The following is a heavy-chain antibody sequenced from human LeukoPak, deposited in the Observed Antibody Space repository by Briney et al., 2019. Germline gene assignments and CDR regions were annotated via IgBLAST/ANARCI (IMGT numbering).Heavy chain of an antibody. V-gene: IGHV1-18*01. CDR1: AYTFTSYG. J-gene: IGHJ4*02. Sequence: ASVKVSCKASAYTFTSYGITWVRQAPGQGLDWMGWISAHNGNTNYAQKLQGRVTMTTDISKTTVYMELRSLSSDDTAVYYCARGGAYSSDWYVDYWGQGTLVTVSS. CDR2: ISAHNGNT. D-gene: IGHD6-19*01. CDR3: ARGGAYSSDWYVDY.